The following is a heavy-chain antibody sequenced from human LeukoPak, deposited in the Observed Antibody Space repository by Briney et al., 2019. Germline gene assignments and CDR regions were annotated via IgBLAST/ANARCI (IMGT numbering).Heavy chain of an antibody. CDR2: INPSVGST. D-gene: IGHD4-17*01. CDR3: ARAINYGDYVV. J-gene: IGHJ4*02. Sequence: ASVKVSCKASGYTFTSYYIHWVRQAPGQGLEWMGIINPSVGSTSYAQKFQGRVTMTRDTSTSTVYMELSSLRSEDTAVYYCARAINYGDYVVWGQGTLVIVSS. CDR1: GYTFTSYY. V-gene: IGHV1-46*01.